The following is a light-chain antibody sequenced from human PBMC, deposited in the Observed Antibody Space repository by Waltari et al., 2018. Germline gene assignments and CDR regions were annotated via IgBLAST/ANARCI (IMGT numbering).Light chain of an antibody. CDR1: SSDVGSYNL. V-gene: IGLV2-23*01. Sequence: QSALTQPASVSGSPGQSITISCTGTSSDVGSYNLVSWYQQHPGKAPKLMIYEGSKRPSGVAKLFSGSKSGNTASLTISGLQAEDEADYYCCSYAGSSTWVFGGGTKLTVL. CDR3: CSYAGSSTWV. J-gene: IGLJ3*02. CDR2: EGS.